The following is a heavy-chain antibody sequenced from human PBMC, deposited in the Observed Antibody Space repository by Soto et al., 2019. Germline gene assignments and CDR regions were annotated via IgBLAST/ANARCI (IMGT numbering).Heavy chain of an antibody. CDR2: IKQDGSEK. J-gene: IGHJ3*02. CDR1: GFTFSNYW. Sequence: EVQLVESGGGLVQPGGSLRLSCAASGFTFSNYWMSWVRQAPGKGLEWVANIKQDGSEKNYLESVKGRFTISRDNAKNSLYLQMNSLRAEDTAVYYCASDGSGYYDFWRGYHTSSSAFDMWGQGTMVTVSS. V-gene: IGHV3-7*05. D-gene: IGHD3-3*01. CDR3: ASDGSGYYDFWRGYHTSSSAFDM.